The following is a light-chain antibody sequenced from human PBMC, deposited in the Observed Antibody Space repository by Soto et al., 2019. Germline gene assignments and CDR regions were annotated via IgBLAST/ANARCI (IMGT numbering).Light chain of an antibody. Sequence: IVLTQSPATLSVSPGERATLSCRSSQSVNIHLAWYQQKPGQAPRLLIFGASYRATGIPARFSGSGSGTDFTLTISRLEPEDFAVYYCQQYGSSPITFGQGTRLEIK. CDR2: GAS. CDR3: QQYGSSPIT. J-gene: IGKJ5*01. V-gene: IGKV3-20*01. CDR1: QSVNIH.